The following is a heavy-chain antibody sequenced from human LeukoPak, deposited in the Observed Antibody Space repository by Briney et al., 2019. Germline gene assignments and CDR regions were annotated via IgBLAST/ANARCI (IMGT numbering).Heavy chain of an antibody. CDR1: AFTFTNYA. Sequence: PGGSMRLSCATSAFTFTNYAMSWVRQAPGNWLDWVSAISANGGNTYYADSVKGRFTISRDNSKNTLYLQLNSLRAEDTAVYFCARGAITMIRGVSTGGPGDCWGQGTLVTVS. CDR2: ISANGGNT. V-gene: IGHV3-23*01. CDR3: ARGAITMIRGVSTGGPGDC. D-gene: IGHD3-10*01. J-gene: IGHJ4*02.